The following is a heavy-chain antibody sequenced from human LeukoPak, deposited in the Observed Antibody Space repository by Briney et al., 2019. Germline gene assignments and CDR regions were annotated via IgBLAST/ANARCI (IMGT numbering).Heavy chain of an antibody. CDR3: AKHRGYSYVYAFGY. V-gene: IGHV3-23*01. Sequence: GGSLRLSCAASGFTFSSYAMSWVRQAPGKGLEWVSGISGSGSSTYYADSVKGRFTISRDNSKNTLCLQMNSLRAEDTAIYYCAKHRGYSYVYAFGYWGQGTLVTVSS. CDR1: GFTFSSYA. CDR2: ISGSGSST. J-gene: IGHJ4*02. D-gene: IGHD5-18*01.